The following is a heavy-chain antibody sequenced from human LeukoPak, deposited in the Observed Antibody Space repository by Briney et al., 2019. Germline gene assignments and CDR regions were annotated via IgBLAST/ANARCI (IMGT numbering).Heavy chain of an antibody. J-gene: IGHJ6*02. CDR2: IYYSGST. CDR3: ARQSYTAYYYYGMDV. Sequence: SETLSLTCTVSGGSISSYYWSWIRQPPGKGLEWIGNIYYSGSTDYNPSLKSRVTISVDTSKNQFSLRLSSVTAADTAVYYCARQSYTAYYYYGMDVWGQGTTVTVSS. V-gene: IGHV4-59*08. CDR1: GGSISSYY. D-gene: IGHD3-10*01.